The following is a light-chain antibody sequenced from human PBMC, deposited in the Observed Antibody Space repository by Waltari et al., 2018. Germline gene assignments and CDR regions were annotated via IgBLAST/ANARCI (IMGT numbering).Light chain of an antibody. V-gene: IGKV1-9*01. CDR3: QQLDSYPFT. J-gene: IGKJ3*01. CDR1: QAIRSY. CDR2: ATS. Sequence: QLTQSLSSLSASAGDRVTITCRASQAIRSYLAWYQQKPGKAPKVLIYATSTLQSGVPSRFSGSGSVTDFTLTISILQPVDFATYYCQQLDSYPFTFGPGTKVDIK.